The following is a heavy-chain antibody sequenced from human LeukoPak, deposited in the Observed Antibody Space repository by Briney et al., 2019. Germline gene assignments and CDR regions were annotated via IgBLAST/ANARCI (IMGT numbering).Heavy chain of an antibody. CDR1: GYTFTGYY. CDR2: INPNSDGT. Sequence: ASVKVSCKASGYTFTGYYIHWVRQAPGQGLEWMGWINPNSDGTNYAQKFQGRVTMTSDTSISTAYMELSRLRSDDTAFYYCARDLNVYPYYFDCWGQGTLVTVSP. D-gene: IGHD3-10*02. CDR3: ARDLNVYPYYFDC. J-gene: IGHJ4*02. V-gene: IGHV1-2*02.